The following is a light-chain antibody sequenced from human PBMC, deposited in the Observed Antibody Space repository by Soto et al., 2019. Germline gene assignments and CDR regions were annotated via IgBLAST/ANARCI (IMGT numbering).Light chain of an antibody. J-gene: IGKJ2*01. Sequence: DIVMTQSPDSLAVSLGERATINCKSSQSVLYSSNNKNYLAWYQQKPGQPPKLLIYWASTRESGVPDRFSGSGSGTHFTLTISSLQAEDVAVYYCQQYYSTPPTFGQGTKLEIK. CDR1: QSVLYSSNNKNY. V-gene: IGKV4-1*01. CDR2: WAS. CDR3: QQYYSTPPT.